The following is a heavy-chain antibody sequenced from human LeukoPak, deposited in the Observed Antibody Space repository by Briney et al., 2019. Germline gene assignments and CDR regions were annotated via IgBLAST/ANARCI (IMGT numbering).Heavy chain of an antibody. Sequence: SETLSLTCTVSTGSISSYYWSWIRQPPGKGLEWIAFIYYSASTNYNPSLKSRVTISVDTSKNQFSLKLSSVTAADTAVYYCASGIAARGDAFDIWGQGTMVTVSS. V-gene: IGHV4-59*01. CDR1: TGSISSYY. J-gene: IGHJ3*02. D-gene: IGHD6-6*01. CDR3: ASGIAARGDAFDI. CDR2: IYYSAST.